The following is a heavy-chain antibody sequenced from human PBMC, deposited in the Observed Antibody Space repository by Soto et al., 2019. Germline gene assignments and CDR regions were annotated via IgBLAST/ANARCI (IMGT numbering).Heavy chain of an antibody. CDR1: GLNFSSHA. J-gene: IGHJ4*02. CDR2: ISGSGGST. CDR3: ASGRGYSYGFPFDY. V-gene: IGHV3-23*01. Sequence: PGGSLRLSCATSGLNFSSHAMSWVRQAPGKGLEWVSAISGSGGSTYYADSVKGRFTISRDNSKNTLYLQMNSLRAEDTAVYYCASGRGYSYGFPFDYWGQGTLVTVS. D-gene: IGHD5-18*01.